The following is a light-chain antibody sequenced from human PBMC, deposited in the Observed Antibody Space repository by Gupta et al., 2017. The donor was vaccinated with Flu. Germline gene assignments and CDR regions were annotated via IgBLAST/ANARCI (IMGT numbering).Light chain of an antibody. J-gene: IGKJ3*01. CDR2: GAP. CDR1: QTINAN. V-gene: IGKV3-15*01. CDR3: QQYANWHPGPFT. Sequence: IMTQSPATLSVSPGEGVTLSCRASQTINANVAWYQQKPGQVPRLLVYGAPTRATDIPARFSGSGSGTEFTLTISSLQSEDFAVYYCQQYANWHPGPFTFGPGTKVEI.